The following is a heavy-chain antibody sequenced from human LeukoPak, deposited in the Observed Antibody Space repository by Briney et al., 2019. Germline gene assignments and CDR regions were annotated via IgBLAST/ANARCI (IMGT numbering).Heavy chain of an antibody. CDR1: GFTFSNYD. CDR2: IGTAGDT. V-gene: IGHV3-13*04. CDR3: ARGGYCTSTSCHNYYGMDV. J-gene: IGHJ6*02. D-gene: IGHD2-2*02. Sequence: PGGSLRLSCAASGFTFSNYDMHWVRQATGKGLEWISTIGTAGDTYYPGSVKGRFTISRENAKNSLYLQMNSLSAGDTAVYYCARGGYCTSTSCHNYYGMDVWGQGTTVTVSS.